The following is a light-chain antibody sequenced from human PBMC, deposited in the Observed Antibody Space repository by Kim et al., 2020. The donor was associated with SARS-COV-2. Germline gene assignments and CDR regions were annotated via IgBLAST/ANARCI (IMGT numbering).Light chain of an antibody. CDR3: QHYDNLSGT. CDR2: DPS. V-gene: IGKV3-15*01. CDR1: QSVRNN. Sequence: EIVMTQSPATLSVSPGERATLSCRASQSVRNNLACYQHKPGQAPRLLIYDPSSRATGISARFSGSGSETDFTLTISSLQSEDFAVYYSQHYDNLSGTFGGGTKVDIK. J-gene: IGKJ4*01.